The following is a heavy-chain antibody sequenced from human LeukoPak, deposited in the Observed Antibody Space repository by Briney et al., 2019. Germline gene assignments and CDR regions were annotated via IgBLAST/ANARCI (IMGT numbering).Heavy chain of an antibody. CDR3: ARDGSRPFDY. D-gene: IGHD1-26*01. J-gene: IGHJ4*02. Sequence: PGGSLRLSCAASGFSFSDYYMNWIRQAAGKGLEWVSYISSTGSTIYYADSVKGRFTISRDNAKNSLYLQMNSLRAEDTALYYCARDGSRPFDYWGQGTLVTVSS. CDR1: GFSFSDYY. V-gene: IGHV3-11*01. CDR2: ISSTGSTI.